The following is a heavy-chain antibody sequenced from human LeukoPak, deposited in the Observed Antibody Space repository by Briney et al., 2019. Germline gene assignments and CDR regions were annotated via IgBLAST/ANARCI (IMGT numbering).Heavy chain of an antibody. V-gene: IGHV4-61*01. J-gene: IGHJ5*02. Sequence: PSETLSLTCTVSGGSVSSGSYYWSWIRQPSGKGLEWIGYIYYSGSTNYNPSLKSRVTISVDTSKNQFSLKLSSVTAADTAVYYCARAPRGVWFDPWGQGTLVTVSS. CDR2: IYYSGST. D-gene: IGHD3-10*01. CDR1: GGSVSSGSYY. CDR3: ARAPRGVWFDP.